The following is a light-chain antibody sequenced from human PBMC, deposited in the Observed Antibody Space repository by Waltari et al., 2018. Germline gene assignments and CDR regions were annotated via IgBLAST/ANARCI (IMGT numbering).Light chain of an antibody. CDR2: EVS. CDR1: SSDVGLYNY. V-gene: IGLV2-14*01. Sequence: QSALTQPASASGSPGQSITISCTGSSSDVGLYNYVSWYQQRPGTAPKLMIYEVSNRPSGVSNRFSGSKSDNTASLTISGLQAEDEGDYYCSSFTASRTLLFGGGTRLTVL. J-gene: IGLJ2*01. CDR3: SSFTASRTLL.